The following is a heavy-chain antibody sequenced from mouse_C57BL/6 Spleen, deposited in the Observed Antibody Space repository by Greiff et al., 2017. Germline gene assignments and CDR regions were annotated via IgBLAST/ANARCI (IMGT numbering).Heavy chain of an antibody. CDR2: ISDGGSYT. V-gene: IGHV5-4*01. CDR3: AREGGSSYDWFAY. D-gene: IGHD1-1*01. J-gene: IGHJ3*01. CDR1: GFTFSSYA. Sequence: EVMLVESGGGLVKPGGSLKLSCAASGFTFSSYAMSWVRQTPEKRLEWVATISDGGSYTYYPDNVKGRFTISRDNAKNNLYLQMSHLKSEDTAMYYCAREGGSSYDWFAYWGQGTLVTVSA.